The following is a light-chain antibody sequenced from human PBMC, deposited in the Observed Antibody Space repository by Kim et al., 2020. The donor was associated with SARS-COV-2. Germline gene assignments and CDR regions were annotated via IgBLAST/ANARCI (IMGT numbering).Light chain of an antibody. J-gene: IGKJ5*01. Sequence: AAVGDRVTIACRSSQYIRNDLVWYQQNPGRAPKRLIYGASSLQSGVPSRFSGSGSGTEFTLTISSLQPEDFATYFCLQHNTYPITFGQETRLEIK. V-gene: IGKV1-17*01. CDR1: QYIRND. CDR3: LQHNTYPIT. CDR2: GAS.